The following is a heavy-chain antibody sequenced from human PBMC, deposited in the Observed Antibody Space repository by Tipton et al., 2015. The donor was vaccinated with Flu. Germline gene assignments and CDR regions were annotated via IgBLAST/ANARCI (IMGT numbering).Heavy chain of an antibody. CDR3: VRRDYSNYVSDPKSWFDP. D-gene: IGHD4-11*01. Sequence: TLSLTCEVSGDSISSDYYWGWVRQFPGKGLEWIGSVSRSGNTYYNSSLKSRVTISIDTSKNQFSLKMKSVTAADKAVYYCVRRDYSNYVSDPKSWFDPWGQGTLVTVSS. CDR1: GDSISSDYY. V-gene: IGHV4-38-2*01. J-gene: IGHJ5*02. CDR2: VSRSGNT.